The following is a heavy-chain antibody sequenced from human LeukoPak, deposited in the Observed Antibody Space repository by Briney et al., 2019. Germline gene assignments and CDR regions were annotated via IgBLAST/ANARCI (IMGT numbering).Heavy chain of an antibody. D-gene: IGHD3-9*01. Sequence: SETLSLTCAVYGGSFSYYYWSWIRQPPGKTLEWIGEINHSGSTNYNPCLKSRVTISVDTSKNQFSLKLSSVTAADTAVYYCAIRKYYDILTGYRKIPTSGFDPWGQGTLVTASS. J-gene: IGHJ5*02. CDR3: AIRKYYDILTGYRKIPTSGFDP. CDR1: GGSFSYYY. CDR2: INHSGST. V-gene: IGHV4-34*01.